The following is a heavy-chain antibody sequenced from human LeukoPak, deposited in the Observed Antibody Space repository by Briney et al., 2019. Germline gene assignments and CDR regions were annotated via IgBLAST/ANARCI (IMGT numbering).Heavy chain of an antibody. CDR3: ARWDDSAWGFGN. CDR1: GGSISSGNW. V-gene: IGHV4-4*02. Sequence: SETLSLTCAVSGGSISSGNWWSWVRQPPGKGLEWIGEIYHSGSTNYNPSLKSRVTISVDTSKNQLSLKLTSVTAADTAVYYCARWDDSAWGFGNWGPGTLVTVSS. CDR2: IYHSGST. D-gene: IGHD6-19*01. J-gene: IGHJ4*02.